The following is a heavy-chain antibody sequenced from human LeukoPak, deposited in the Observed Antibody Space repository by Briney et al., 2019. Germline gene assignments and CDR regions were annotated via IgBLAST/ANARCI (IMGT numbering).Heavy chain of an antibody. Sequence: ASVQVSCKASGYTFTGYYLHWVRPAPGQGLEWMGWINPNSGDTNYAQKFQGRVTMTRDTSLSTVYMELSRLRSDDTAVYYCARDIQLWYKDYYYYGMDVWGQGTTVTVSS. CDR2: INPNSGDT. CDR1: GYTFTGYY. V-gene: IGHV1-2*02. D-gene: IGHD5-18*01. J-gene: IGHJ6*02. CDR3: ARDIQLWYKDYYYYGMDV.